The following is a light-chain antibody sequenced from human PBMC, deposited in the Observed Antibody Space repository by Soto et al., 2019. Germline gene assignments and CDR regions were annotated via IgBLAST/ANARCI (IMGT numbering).Light chain of an antibody. Sequence: DIVMTQSPLSLPVTPGEPASISCTSSQSLLYIDGYNYLDWYLQKPGQPPKLLIYSASNRASRVPARFSGSGSGTDFTLKISRVEADDVGVYFCMQARQTPFSFGPGTKVDIK. V-gene: IGKV2-28*01. CDR3: MQARQTPFS. J-gene: IGKJ3*01. CDR2: SAS. CDR1: QSLLYIDGYNY.